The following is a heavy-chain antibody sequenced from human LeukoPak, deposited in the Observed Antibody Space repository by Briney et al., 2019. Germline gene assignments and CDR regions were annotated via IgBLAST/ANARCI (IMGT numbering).Heavy chain of an antibody. Sequence: SETLSLTCTVSGGSISSYYWSWIRQPAGKGLEWIGRIYTSGSTNYNPSLKSRVTMSVDTSKNQFSLKLSSVTAADTAVYYCARETRTYYYDSSGSPLLLLDYWGQRTLVTVSS. CDR3: ARETRTYYYDSSGSPLLLLDY. CDR1: GGSISSYY. J-gene: IGHJ4*02. D-gene: IGHD3-22*01. V-gene: IGHV4-4*07. CDR2: IYTSGST.